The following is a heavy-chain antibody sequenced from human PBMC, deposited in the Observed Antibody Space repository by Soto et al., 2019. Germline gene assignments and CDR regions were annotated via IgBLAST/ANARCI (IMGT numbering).Heavy chain of an antibody. Sequence: PGGSLRLSCAASGFTFSSYGMHWVRQAPGKGLEWVAVISYDGSNKYYADSVKGRFTISRDNSKNTLYLQMNSLRAEDTAVYYCARVPGPPFPYYYYGMDVWGQGTTVTVSS. V-gene: IGHV3-30*03. CDR2: ISYDGSNK. CDR3: ARVPGPPFPYYYYGMDV. CDR1: GFTFSSYG. J-gene: IGHJ6*02.